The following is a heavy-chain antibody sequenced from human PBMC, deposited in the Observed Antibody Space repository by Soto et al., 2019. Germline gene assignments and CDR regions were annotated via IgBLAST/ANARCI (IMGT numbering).Heavy chain of an antibody. CDR3: AREAYCSSTSCYEGMNWFDP. J-gene: IGHJ5*02. D-gene: IGHD2-2*01. CDR1: GFTFDDYG. Sequence: GGSLRLSCAASGFTFDDYGMSWVRQAPGKGLEWVSGINWNGGSTGYADSVKGRFTISRDNAKNSLYLQMNSLRAEDTALYHCAREAYCSSTSCYEGMNWFDPWGQGTLVTVSS. V-gene: IGHV3-20*01. CDR2: INWNGGST.